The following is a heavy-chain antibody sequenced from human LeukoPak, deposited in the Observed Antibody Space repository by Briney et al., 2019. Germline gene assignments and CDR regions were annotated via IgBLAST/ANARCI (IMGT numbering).Heavy chain of an antibody. V-gene: IGHV4-4*07. J-gene: IGHJ5*02. CDR3: VRDHVSPGLSNWFDP. D-gene: IGHD3-16*01. Sequence: SETLSLTCTVSGGSISIYYWSSIRQAAGKGLEWIRPVSSSVRTTYHPSLKSRLTISLTTSKNQFSLKVTSVTASDTAMYYCVRDHVSPGLSNWFDPWGQGTLVTVSS. CDR1: GGSISIYY. CDR2: VSSSVRT.